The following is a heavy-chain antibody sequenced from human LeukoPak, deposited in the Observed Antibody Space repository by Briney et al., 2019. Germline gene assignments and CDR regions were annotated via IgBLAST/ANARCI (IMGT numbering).Heavy chain of an antibody. CDR3: ARAPGQWPHYFDY. Sequence: SETLSLTCAVYGGSFSGYYWSWIRQPPGKGLEWIGEINHSGSTNYNPSLKSRVTISVDTSKNQFSLKLSSVTAADTAVYYCARAPGQWPHYFDYWGQGTLVTVSS. CDR1: GGSFSGYY. CDR2: INHSGST. D-gene: IGHD6-19*01. V-gene: IGHV4-34*01. J-gene: IGHJ4*02.